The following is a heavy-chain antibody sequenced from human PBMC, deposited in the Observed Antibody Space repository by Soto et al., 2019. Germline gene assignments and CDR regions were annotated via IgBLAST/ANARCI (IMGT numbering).Heavy chain of an antibody. V-gene: IGHV3-74*01. D-gene: IGHD3-16*02. CDR1: GFTFSSYW. CDR2: INSDGSIT. CDR3: VRYSRSVGGSYRPDY. Sequence: GGALRLYCAASGFTFSSYWMHWVRQVPEKGLVWVSRINSDGSITNYADAVKGRFTISRDNVKNTLYLQMNSLRAEDTAVYYCVRYSRSVGGSYRPDYWGQGTLVTVSS. J-gene: IGHJ4*02.